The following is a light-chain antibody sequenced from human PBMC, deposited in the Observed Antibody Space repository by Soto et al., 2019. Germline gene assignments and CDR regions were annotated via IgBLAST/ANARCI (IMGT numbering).Light chain of an antibody. V-gene: IGLV2-8*01. CDR2: DVS. CDR3: SSYAGSDNMI. Sequence: QSVLTQPPSASGSPGQSVTLSCTGSSSDVGGYEHVPWYQQHPGRVPKPLIYDVSKRLSGVPDRFSGSKSGNTASLTVSGLQAEDEADYYCSSYAGSDNMIFGGGTKVTVL. CDR1: SSDVGGYEH. J-gene: IGLJ2*01.